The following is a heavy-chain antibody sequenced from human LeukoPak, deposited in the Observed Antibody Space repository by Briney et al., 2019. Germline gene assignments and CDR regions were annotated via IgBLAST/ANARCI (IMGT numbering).Heavy chain of an antibody. D-gene: IGHD3-22*01. Sequence: PGGSLRLSCAASGFTFSDYYMSWIRQAPGKGLEWVSSISSSSSRSSYIYYADSVKGRFTISRDNAKNSLYLQMNSLRAEDTAVYYCARDRSGDTMIYDYWGQGTLVTLSS. CDR2: ISSSSSRSSYI. V-gene: IGHV3-11*06. J-gene: IGHJ4*02. CDR1: GFTFSDYY. CDR3: ARDRSGDTMIYDY.